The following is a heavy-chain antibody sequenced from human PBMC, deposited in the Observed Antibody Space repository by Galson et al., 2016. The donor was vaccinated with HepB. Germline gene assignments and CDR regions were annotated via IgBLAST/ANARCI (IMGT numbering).Heavy chain of an antibody. D-gene: IGHD3-10*01. J-gene: IGHJ5*02. V-gene: IGHV1-69*06. CDR2: IIPFFGTT. Sequence: SVKVSCKASGGSFSTDGITWVRQAPGQGLEWMGGIIPFFGTTDYAQKFQGRITITGDRSTNTVYMELSSLRSDDTAVFYCAKNNGMVRGVQRYNWFDPWGQGTLVAVSS. CDR3: AKNNGMVRGVQRYNWFDP. CDR1: GGSFSTDG.